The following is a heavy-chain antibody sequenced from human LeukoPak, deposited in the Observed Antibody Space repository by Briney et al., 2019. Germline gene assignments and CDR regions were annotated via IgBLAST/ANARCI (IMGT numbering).Heavy chain of an antibody. Sequence: LPGGSLGLSCAASGFTFSSYAMSWVRQAPGKGLEWVSGISGSGGSTYYADSVKGRFTISRDNSKNTLYLQMNSLRAEDTAVYYCAKVGSYYNFYYFDYWGQGTLVSVSS. V-gene: IGHV3-23*01. CDR3: AKVGSYYNFYYFDY. CDR1: GFTFSSYA. J-gene: IGHJ4*02. D-gene: IGHD3-10*01. CDR2: ISGSGGST.